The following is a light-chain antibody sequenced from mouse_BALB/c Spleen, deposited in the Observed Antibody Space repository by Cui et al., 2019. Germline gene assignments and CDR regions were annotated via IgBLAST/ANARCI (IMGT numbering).Light chain of an antibody. Sequence: QIVLTQSPAIISASLGADITLSCSASSCVSYIHWYQQKSGTSPKLLIYSTSNLASGVPSRFSGSGSGTFYSLTISSVEAEDAADYYCQQWSSYPWTFGGGTKLEIK. CDR2: STS. CDR3: QQWSSYPWT. CDR1: SCVSY. V-gene: IGKV4-80*01. J-gene: IGKJ1*01.